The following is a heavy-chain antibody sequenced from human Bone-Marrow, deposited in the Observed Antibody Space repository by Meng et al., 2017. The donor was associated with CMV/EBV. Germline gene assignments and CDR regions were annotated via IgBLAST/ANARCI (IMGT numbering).Heavy chain of an antibody. CDR3: ARMTTVTISLFSS. Sequence: AVYGWSLSGYDWRWIRQPPGKGLEWIGEINHSGSTNYNPSLKSRVTISVDPSKPPFSLNLPSFPASATAFSYCARMTTVTISLFSSWG. J-gene: IGHJ5*01. CDR2: INHSGST. D-gene: IGHD4-17*01. CDR1: GWSLSGYD. V-gene: IGHV4-34*01.